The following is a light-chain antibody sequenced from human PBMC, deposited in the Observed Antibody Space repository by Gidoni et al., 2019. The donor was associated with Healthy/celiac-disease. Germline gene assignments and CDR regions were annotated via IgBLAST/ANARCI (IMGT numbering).Light chain of an antibody. CDR3: NSRDSSGNHPVV. CDR2: GKN. J-gene: IGLJ2*01. V-gene: IGLV3-19*01. CDR1: SLRSYY. Sequence: SSELTQDPAVSVSLGQTVRITCQGDSLRSYYASWYQQKPGQAPVLVIYGKNNRPSGNPDRFSGSSAGNTASLTITGAQAEEEADYYCNSRDSSGNHPVVFGGGTKLTVL.